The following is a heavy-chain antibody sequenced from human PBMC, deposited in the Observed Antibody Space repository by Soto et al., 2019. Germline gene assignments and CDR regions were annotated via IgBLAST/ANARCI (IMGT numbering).Heavy chain of an antibody. CDR3: ARMASSGTLNWFDP. CDR2: MNPGSGKT. Sequence: ASVKVFCKASGYTFINYDISWVRQATGQGLEWMGWMNPGSGKTGYANKFQGRVTMTRDASTSTDHLELSSLTSEDTAVYYCARMASSGTLNWFDPWGQGTLVTVSS. CDR1: GYTFINYD. V-gene: IGHV1-8*02. J-gene: IGHJ5*02.